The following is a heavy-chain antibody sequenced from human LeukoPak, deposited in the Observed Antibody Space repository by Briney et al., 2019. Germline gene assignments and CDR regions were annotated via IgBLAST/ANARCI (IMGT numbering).Heavy chain of an antibody. CDR1: GFTFSSYS. CDR3: ARDRGGDY. V-gene: IGHV3-48*04. Sequence: GGSLRLSCAASGFTFSSYSMNWVRQAPGKGLEWVSYISSSSSTIYYADSVKGRFTISRDNAKNSLYLQMNSLRAEDTAVYYCARDRGGDYWGQGTLVTVSS. J-gene: IGHJ4*02. CDR2: ISSSSSTI. D-gene: IGHD3-16*01.